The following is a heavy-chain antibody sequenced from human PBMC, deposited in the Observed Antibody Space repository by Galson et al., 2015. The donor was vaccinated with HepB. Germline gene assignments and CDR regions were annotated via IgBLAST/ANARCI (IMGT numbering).Heavy chain of an antibody. CDR2: IWYDGSNK. CDR1: GFTFSSYG. V-gene: IGHV3-33*01. CDR3: ARDQGGRYYYYYMDV. J-gene: IGHJ6*03. Sequence: SLRLSCAASGFTFSSYGMHWVRQAPGKGLEWVAVIWYDGSNKYYADSVKGRFTISRDNSKNTLYLQMNSLRAEDTAVYYCARDQGGRYYYYYMDVWGKGTTVTVSS. D-gene: IGHD3-16*01.